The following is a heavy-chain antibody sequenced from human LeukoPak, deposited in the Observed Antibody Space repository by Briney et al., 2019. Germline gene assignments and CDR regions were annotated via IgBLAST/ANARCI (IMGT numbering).Heavy chain of an antibody. CDR3: AKDRYSSGWSH. V-gene: IGHV3-23*01. CDR1: GFTFSSYA. Sequence: GGSLRLSCAASGFTFSSYAISWVRQAPGKGLEWVSAISGSGGSTYYADSVKGRFTISRDNSKNTLYLQMNSLRAEDTAVYYCAKDRYSSGWSHWGQGTLVTVSS. CDR2: ISGSGGST. D-gene: IGHD6-19*01. J-gene: IGHJ4*02.